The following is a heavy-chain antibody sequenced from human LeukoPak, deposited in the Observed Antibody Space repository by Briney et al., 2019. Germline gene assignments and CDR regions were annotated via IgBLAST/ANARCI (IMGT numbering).Heavy chain of an antibody. CDR2: IWYDGSNK. Sequence: GGSLRLSCAASGFTFSDYYMSWIRQAPGKGLEWVAVIWYDGSNKYYADSVKGRFTTSRDNSKNTLYLQMNSLRAEDTAVYYCARDSSRYYYGSGRNDYWGQGTLVTVSS. V-gene: IGHV3-33*08. J-gene: IGHJ4*02. CDR1: GFTFSDYY. CDR3: ARDSSRYYYGSGRNDY. D-gene: IGHD3-10*01.